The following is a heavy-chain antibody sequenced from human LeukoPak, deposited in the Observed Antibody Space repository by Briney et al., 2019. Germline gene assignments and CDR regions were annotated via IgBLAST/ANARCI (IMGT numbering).Heavy chain of an antibody. CDR1: GFTFSSYD. Sequence: PGGSLRLSGAASGFTFSSYDMHWVRQATGKGLEWVSAIGTAGDTYYPGSVKGRFTISRENAKNSLYLQMNSLRAGDTAVYYCARAYCSGGSCYSEAFDIWGQGTMVTVSS. V-gene: IGHV3-13*01. D-gene: IGHD2-15*01. J-gene: IGHJ3*02. CDR3: ARAYCSGGSCYSEAFDI. CDR2: IGTAGDT.